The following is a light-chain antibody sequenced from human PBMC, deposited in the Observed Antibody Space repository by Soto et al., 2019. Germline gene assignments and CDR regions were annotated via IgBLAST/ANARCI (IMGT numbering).Light chain of an antibody. CDR1: QDINIC. J-gene: IGKJ4*01. CDR3: QKDDGAPLT. V-gene: IGKV1-27*01. Sequence: DIQMTQSPSSLSASVGDRVTITCRAGQDINICLAWYQQKPGKVPKLLISAASTLQSGVPSRFSGSGSGTDFTLIISSLQPEDVASYYCQKDDGAPLTFGGGTKVEIK. CDR2: AAS.